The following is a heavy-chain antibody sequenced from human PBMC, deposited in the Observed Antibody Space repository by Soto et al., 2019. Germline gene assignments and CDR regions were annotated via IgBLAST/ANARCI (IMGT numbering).Heavy chain of an antibody. CDR3: AKDESFSGSYYILFDY. J-gene: IGHJ4*02. V-gene: IGHV3-23*01. Sequence: GGSLRLSCAASGFTFSSYAMSWVRQAPGKGLEWVSAISGSGGSTYYADSVKGRFTISRDNSKNTLYLQMNSLRAEDTAVYYCAKDESFSGSYYILFDYWGRGTLVTVS. CDR1: GFTFSSYA. CDR2: ISGSGGST. D-gene: IGHD1-26*01.